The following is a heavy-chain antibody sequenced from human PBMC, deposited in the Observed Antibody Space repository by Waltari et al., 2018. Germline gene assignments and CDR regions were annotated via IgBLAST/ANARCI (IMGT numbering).Heavy chain of an antibody. V-gene: IGHV1-69*04. CDR2: IIPILGIA. J-gene: IGHJ6*03. CDR1: GGSFSSYA. CDR3: ARTRFLEWLPNYYYYMDV. D-gene: IGHD3-3*01. Sequence: QVQLVQSGAEVKKPGSSVKISCKASGGSFSSYAISWVRQAPGQGLEWMGGIIPILGIANYAQKFQGRFTITADETTSTAYMEVSSLRSEDTAVYYCARTRFLEWLPNYYYYMDVWGKGTTVTVSS.